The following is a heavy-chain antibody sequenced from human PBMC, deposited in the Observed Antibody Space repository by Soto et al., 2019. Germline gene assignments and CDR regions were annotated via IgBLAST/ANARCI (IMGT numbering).Heavy chain of an antibody. Sequence: GASVKVSCKASGGTFSSYAISWVRQAPGQGLEWMGGIIPIFGTANYAQKFQGRVTITADESTSTAYMELSSLRAEDTAVYYCAKNGGISYYYYYGLDVWGQGTTVTVSS. CDR3: AKNGGISYYYYYGLDV. J-gene: IGHJ6*02. V-gene: IGHV1-69*13. CDR2: IIPIFGTA. CDR1: GGTFSSYA. D-gene: IGHD3-16*01.